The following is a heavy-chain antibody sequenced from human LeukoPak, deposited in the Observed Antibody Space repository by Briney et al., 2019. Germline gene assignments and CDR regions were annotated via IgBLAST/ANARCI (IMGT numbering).Heavy chain of an antibody. D-gene: IGHD3-3*01. V-gene: IGHV4-4*07. Sequence: PSETLSLTCTVSGGSISSYYWSWIRQPAGKGLEWIGRIYTSGSTNYNPSPKSRVTISVDTSKNQFSLKLSSVAAADPAEYYCASSYEIWSALFRHWGQGTLVTVSS. CDR2: IYTSGST. J-gene: IGHJ4*02. CDR1: GGSISSYY. CDR3: ASSYEIWSALFRH.